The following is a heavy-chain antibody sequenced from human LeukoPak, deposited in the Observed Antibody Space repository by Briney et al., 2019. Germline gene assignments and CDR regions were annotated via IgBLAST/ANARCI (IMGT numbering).Heavy chain of an antibody. D-gene: IGHD1-26*01. J-gene: IGHJ1*01. CDR2: TSYDGTKN. Sequence: SGGSLRLSCAASGFTFSTYAMHWVRQAPGKGLEWVAFTSYDGTKNYYVASVKGRFTISRDNSKNTLYLQMNSLRTEDTGVYYCAKDLTYMDSGSPEYFQHWGQGTLVTVSS. CDR3: AKDLTYMDSGSPEYFQH. V-gene: IGHV3-30*18. CDR1: GFTFSTYA.